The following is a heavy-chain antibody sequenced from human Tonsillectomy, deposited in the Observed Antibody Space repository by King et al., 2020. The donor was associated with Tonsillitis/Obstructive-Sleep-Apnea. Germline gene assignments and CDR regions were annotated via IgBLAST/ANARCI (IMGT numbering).Heavy chain of an antibody. CDR2: LNQDGGVK. J-gene: IGHJ4*02. CDR1: GFTFSTYW. Sequence: VQLVESGGDLAQPGGSLRLSCAASGFTFSTYWMSWVRQAPGKGLEWVATLNQDGGVKHYVDSLKGRFTVSRDNAENSLYLQMNSLRVDDTAVYYCARLRDSGTTYDFWGQGALVTVSS. D-gene: IGHD1-14*01. V-gene: IGHV3-7*01. CDR3: ARLRDSGTTYDF.